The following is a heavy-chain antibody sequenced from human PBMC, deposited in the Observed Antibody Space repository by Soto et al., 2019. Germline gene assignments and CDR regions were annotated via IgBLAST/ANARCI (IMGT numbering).Heavy chain of an antibody. D-gene: IGHD5-12*01. V-gene: IGHV3-7*03. CDR1: GFTFSSYW. J-gene: IGHJ3*02. Sequence: GSLRLSCAASGFTFSSYWMSWVRQAPGKGLEWVANIKQDGSEKYYVDSVKGRFTISRDNAKNSLYLQMNSLRAEDTAVYYCARDLGLIVATIHDAFDIWGQGTMVTVSS. CDR3: ARDLGLIVATIHDAFDI. CDR2: IKQDGSEK.